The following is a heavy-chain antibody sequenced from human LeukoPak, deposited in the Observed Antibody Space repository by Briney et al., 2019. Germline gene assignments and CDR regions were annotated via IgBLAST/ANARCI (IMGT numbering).Heavy chain of an antibody. CDR3: AKDPYYCGGDCYFEPHNWFDP. CDR1: GFTFSSYG. CDR2: IWYDGSNK. J-gene: IGHJ5*02. Sequence: PGRSLRLSCAASGFTFSSYGMHWVRQAPGKGLEWVAVIWYDGSNKYYADSVKGRFTISRDNSKNTLYLQMNSLRAEDTAVYYCAKDPYYCGGDCYFEPHNWFDPWGQGTLVTVSS. V-gene: IGHV3-33*06. D-gene: IGHD2-21*02.